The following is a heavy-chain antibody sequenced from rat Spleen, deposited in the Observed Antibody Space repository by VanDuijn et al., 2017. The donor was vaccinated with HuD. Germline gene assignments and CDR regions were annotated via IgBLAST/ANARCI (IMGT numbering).Heavy chain of an antibody. CDR2: ISYDGSSP. CDR1: GFTFRNFD. CDR3: TRGEEAIGGY. V-gene: IGHV5-29*01. J-gene: IGHJ2*01. D-gene: IGHD1-11*01. Sequence: EVQLVESNGGLVRPGRSLKLSCAASGFTFRNFDMAWVRQAPTKGLEWVATISYDGSSPYYRDSVKGRFTISRDNAQNTLYLQMNSLRSEDTATYYCTRGEEAIGGYWGQGVMVTVSS.